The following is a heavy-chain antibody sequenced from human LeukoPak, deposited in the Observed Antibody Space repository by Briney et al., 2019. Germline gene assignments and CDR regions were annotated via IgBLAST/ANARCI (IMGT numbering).Heavy chain of an antibody. CDR3: ARAPRDSSTMLHR. J-gene: IGHJ5*02. CDR2: INPSDGST. Sequence: ASVKVSCKASGYTFTSFWIQWVRQAPGQGLEWMGLINPSDGSTTYTHRFQGRVTVTRDTSTSTVYMDLSSLRSEDTAVYYCARAPRDSSTMLHRWGQGTLVTVSS. D-gene: IGHD6-13*01. V-gene: IGHV1-46*01. CDR1: GYTFTSFW.